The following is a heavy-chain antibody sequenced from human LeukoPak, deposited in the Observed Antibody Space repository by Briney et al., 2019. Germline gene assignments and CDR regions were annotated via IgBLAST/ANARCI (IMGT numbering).Heavy chain of an antibody. V-gene: IGHV3-20*04. J-gene: IGHJ4*02. CDR1: GFTFDDYG. CDR2: INWNGGST. D-gene: IGHD3-3*01. Sequence: GGSLRLSCAASGFTFDDYGMSWVRQAPGKGLEWDSGINWNGGSTGYADSVKGRFTISRDNAKNSLYLQMNSLRAEDTALYYCARDARITIFGVVIISPFDYWGQGTLVTVSS. CDR3: ARDARITIFGVVIISPFDY.